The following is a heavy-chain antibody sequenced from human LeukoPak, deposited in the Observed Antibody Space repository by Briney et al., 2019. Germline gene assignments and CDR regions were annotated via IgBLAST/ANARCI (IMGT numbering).Heavy chain of an antibody. D-gene: IGHD4-4*01. Sequence: SETLSLTCSVSGVSISAYYWSWIRQSAGNRLEWIGRIYPGEGIYATATTSYNPSFKSQVTMSGDTSKNQLSLKLSSVTAADTAVYYCARDPTTVTTIFDSWGQGILVTVSS. CDR3: ARDPTTVTTIFDS. V-gene: IGHV4-4*07. CDR1: GVSISAYY. J-gene: IGHJ4*02. CDR2: IYPGEGIYATATT.